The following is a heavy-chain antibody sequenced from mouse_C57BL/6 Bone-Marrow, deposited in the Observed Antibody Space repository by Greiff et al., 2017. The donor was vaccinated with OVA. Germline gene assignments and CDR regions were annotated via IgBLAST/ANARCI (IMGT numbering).Heavy chain of an antibody. J-gene: IGHJ2*01. V-gene: IGHV1-64*01. CDR1: GYTFTSYW. CDR2: IHPNSGST. D-gene: IGHD1-1*01. CDR3: SNASSNYYFDY. Sequence: QVQLKQPGAELVKPGASVKLSCKASGYTFTSYWMHWVKQRPGQGLEWIGLIHPNSGSTNYNEKFKSKATLTVDKSSSTAYMQLSSLTSEDSAVYDYSNASSNYYFDYWGQGTTLTVSS.